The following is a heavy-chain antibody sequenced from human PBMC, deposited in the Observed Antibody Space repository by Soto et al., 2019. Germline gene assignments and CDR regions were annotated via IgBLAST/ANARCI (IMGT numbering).Heavy chain of an antibody. Sequence: HRGGSLSPSCAASGFTFSSYGMHWVRQAPGRGLEWVAVISYDGSNKYYADSVKGRFTISRDNSKNTLYLQMNSLRAEDTAVYYCAKDRGYTGSGTTSAFDYWGQGTLVTVSS. V-gene: IGHV3-30*18. CDR3: AKDRGYTGSGTTSAFDY. J-gene: IGHJ4*02. CDR1: GFTFSSYG. CDR2: ISYDGSNK. D-gene: IGHD1-7*01.